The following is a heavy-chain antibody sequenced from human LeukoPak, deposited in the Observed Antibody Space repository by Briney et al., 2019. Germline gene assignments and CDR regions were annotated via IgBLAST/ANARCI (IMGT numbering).Heavy chain of an antibody. CDR3: ASNYFDDSGYYWGFDY. V-gene: IGHV3-30-3*01. J-gene: IGHJ4*02. Sequence: GGSLRLSCAASGFTFSDYAMHWVRQAPGKGLEWVAVISYDGSNKYYADSVKGRFTISRDNSKNMLYLQMNSLRVEDTAMYYCASNYFDDSGYYWGFDYWGQGTLVTVSS. D-gene: IGHD3-22*01. CDR1: GFTFSDYA. CDR2: ISYDGSNK.